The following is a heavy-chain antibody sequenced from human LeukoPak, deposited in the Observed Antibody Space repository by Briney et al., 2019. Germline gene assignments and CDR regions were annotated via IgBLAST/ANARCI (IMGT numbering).Heavy chain of an antibody. D-gene: IGHD2/OR15-2a*01. Sequence: GGSLRLSCAASGFTFSNAWMSWVRQAPGKGLEWVGRIKSKTDGGTTDYAAPVKGRFTISRDESKNTLYLQMNSLKTEDTAVYYCTTDPFKGPDNWFDPWGQGTLVTVSS. CDR1: GFTFSNAW. V-gene: IGHV3-15*01. CDR2: IKSKTDGGTT. J-gene: IGHJ5*02. CDR3: TTDPFKGPDNWFDP.